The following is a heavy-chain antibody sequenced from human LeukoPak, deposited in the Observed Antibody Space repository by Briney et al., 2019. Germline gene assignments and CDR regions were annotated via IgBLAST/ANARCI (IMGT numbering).Heavy chain of an antibody. Sequence: GGSLRLSCAASGFTFSSYAMSWVRQAPGKGLEWVSAISGSGGSTYYADSVKGRFTISRDNAKNSVYLQMSSLRDEDTAVYYCARDRGYFSYWGQGTLVTVSS. D-gene: IGHD2-15*01. CDR2: ISGSGGST. V-gene: IGHV3-23*01. CDR3: ARDRGYFSY. J-gene: IGHJ4*02. CDR1: GFTFSSYA.